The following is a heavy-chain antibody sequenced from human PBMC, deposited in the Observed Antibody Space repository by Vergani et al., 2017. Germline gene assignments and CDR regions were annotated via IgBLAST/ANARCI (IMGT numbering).Heavy chain of an antibody. CDR2: ISFDGTNE. V-gene: IGHV3-30-3*01. CDR1: GFALNRHA. J-gene: IGHJ4*02. CDR3: VRDRDLCAGGRCYTEAWDY. D-gene: IGHD2-2*02. Sequence: QVQLVETGGGVVQPGGSLRLSCVVSGFALNRHAMYWVRQPPGKGLEWVVGISFDGTNEYYPDLVKGRLTISRDIDKNTLYLQVRSLRLEDTGVYHCVRDRDLCAGGRCYTEAWDYWGQGTPVTVSS.